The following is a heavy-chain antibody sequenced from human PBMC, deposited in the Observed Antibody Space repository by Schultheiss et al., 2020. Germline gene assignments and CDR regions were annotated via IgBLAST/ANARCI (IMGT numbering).Heavy chain of an antibody. CDR2: ISAYNGNT. CDR1: GYTFTSYG. Sequence: ASVKVSCKASGYTFTSYGISWVRQAPGQGLEWMGWISAYNGNTKYAQKLQGRVTMTTDTSTSTAYMELRSLRSEDTAVYYCARVVKGQWLNYYYYYGMDVWGQGTTVTVSS. CDR3: ARVVKGQWLNYYYYYGMDV. D-gene: IGHD6-19*01. V-gene: IGHV1-18*01. J-gene: IGHJ6*02.